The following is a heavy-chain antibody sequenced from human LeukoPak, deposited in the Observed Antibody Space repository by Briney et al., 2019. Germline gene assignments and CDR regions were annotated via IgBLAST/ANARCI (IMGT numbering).Heavy chain of an antibody. J-gene: IGHJ4*02. Sequence: ASVKVSCTASGYTFTSYFMHWVRQAPGQGLEWMGIINPSGGSTSYAQKFQGRVTMTRDTSTSTVYMELSSLRSEDTAVYYCARTAGRTFDYWGQGTLVTVPS. CDR3: ARTAGRTFDY. D-gene: IGHD6-6*01. V-gene: IGHV1-46*01. CDR2: INPSGGST. CDR1: GYTFTSYF.